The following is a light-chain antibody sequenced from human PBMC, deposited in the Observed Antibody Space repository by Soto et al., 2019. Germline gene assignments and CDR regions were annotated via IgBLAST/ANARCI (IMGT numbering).Light chain of an antibody. V-gene: IGKV1-39*01. J-gene: IGKJ2*01. Sequence: DIQMTQSPSSLSASVGDRVTITCRASQTFSNYLNWYQQKPGKAPRLLIYMASTLQSGVPSRFSGSGSGTDFPLTISSLQPEDSAIYYCQQSYITPHTFGQGTKLEIK. CDR3: QQSYITPHT. CDR1: QTFSNY. CDR2: MAS.